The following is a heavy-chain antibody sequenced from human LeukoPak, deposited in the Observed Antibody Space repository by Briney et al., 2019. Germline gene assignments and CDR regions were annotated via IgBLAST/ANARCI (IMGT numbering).Heavy chain of an antibody. D-gene: IGHD6-19*01. J-gene: IGHJ4*02. CDR1: GFTFSSYG. V-gene: IGHV3-23*01. Sequence: GGSLRLSCAASGFTFSSYGMSWVRQAPGKGLEWVSAISGSGGSTYYADSVKGRFTISRDNSKNTLYLQMNSLRAEDTAVYYCAKSGRGWYFVDYWGQGTLVTVSS. CDR2: ISGSGGST. CDR3: AKSGRGWYFVDY.